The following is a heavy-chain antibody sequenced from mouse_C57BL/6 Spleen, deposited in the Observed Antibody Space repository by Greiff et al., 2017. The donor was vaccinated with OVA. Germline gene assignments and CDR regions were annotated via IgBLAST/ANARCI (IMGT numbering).Heavy chain of an antibody. J-gene: IGHJ2*01. D-gene: IGHD1-1*01. CDR1: GFNIKDYY. Sequence: EVKLQESGAELVKPGASVKLSCTASGFNIKDYYMHWVKQRTEQGLEWIGRIDPEDGETKYAPKFQGKATITADTSSNTAYLQLSSLTSEDTAVYYCARKIPLNYYGSSRTGTDYWGQGTTLTVSS. CDR2: IDPEDGET. V-gene: IGHV14-2*01. CDR3: ARKIPLNYYGSSRTGTDY.